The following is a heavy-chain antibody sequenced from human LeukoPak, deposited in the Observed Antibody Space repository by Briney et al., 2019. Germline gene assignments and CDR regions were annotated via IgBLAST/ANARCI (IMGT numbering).Heavy chain of an antibody. CDR1: GSSFTSYW. CDR2: IYPGDSYT. CDR3: ARRMGATSLDY. J-gene: IGHJ4*02. V-gene: IGHV5-51*01. D-gene: IGHD1-26*01. Sequence: GASLQISCKGSGSSFTSYWIGWVRPLPGKGLEWMGIIYPGDSYTRYSPSFQGQVTISADKSISTAYLQWSSLKASDTAMYYCARRMGATSLDYWGQGTLVTVSS.